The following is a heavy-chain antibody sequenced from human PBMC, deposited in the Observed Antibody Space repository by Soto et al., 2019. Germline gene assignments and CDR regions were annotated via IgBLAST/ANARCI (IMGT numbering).Heavy chain of an antibody. V-gene: IGHV3-30*18. CDR2: ISYDGSNK. Sequence: GGSLRLSCAPSGFTFSSYGMHWVRQAQGKGLEWVAVISYDGSNKYYADSVKGRFTISRDNSKNTLYLKMNSLIAETTAVYYCAKASWSGKYFEDWGQGTLVTVSS. CDR3: AKASWSGKYFED. J-gene: IGHJ4*02. CDR1: GFTFSSYG.